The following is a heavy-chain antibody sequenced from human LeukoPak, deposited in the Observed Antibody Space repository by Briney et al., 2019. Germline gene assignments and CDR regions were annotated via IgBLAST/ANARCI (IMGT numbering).Heavy chain of an antibody. CDR2: IYYSGST. V-gene: IGHV4-59*01. J-gene: IGHJ5*02. D-gene: IGHD3-10*01. CDR1: GGSISSYY. Sequence: PSETLFLTCTVSGGSISSYYWSWIRQPPGKGLEWIGYIYYSGSTNYNPSLKSRVTISVDTSKNQFSLKLSSVTAADTAVYYCARGGSGRYNWFDPWGQGTLVTVSS. CDR3: ARGGSGRYNWFDP.